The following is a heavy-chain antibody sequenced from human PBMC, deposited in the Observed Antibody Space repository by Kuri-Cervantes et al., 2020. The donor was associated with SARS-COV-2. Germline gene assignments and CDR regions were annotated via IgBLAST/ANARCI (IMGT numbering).Heavy chain of an antibody. V-gene: IGHV3-23*01. D-gene: IGHD3-3*01. CDR3: AKDLTIFGVVFPYYYYGMAV. J-gene: IGHJ6*01. CDR2: ISGSGGST. CDR1: GFTFSSYA. Sequence: GESLKISCAASGFTFSSYAMSWVRQAPGKGLEWVSAISGSGGSTYYADSVKGRFTISRDNSKNTLYLQMNSLRAEDTAVYYCAKDLTIFGVVFPYYYYGMAVWGQGTTVTVSS.